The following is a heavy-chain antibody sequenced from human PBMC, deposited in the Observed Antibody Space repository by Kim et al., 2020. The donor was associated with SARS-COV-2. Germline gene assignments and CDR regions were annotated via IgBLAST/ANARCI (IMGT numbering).Heavy chain of an antibody. D-gene: IGHD5-12*01. CDR1: GFTFSSYA. Sequence: LSLTCAASGFTFSSYAMSWVRQAPGKGLEWVSAISGSGGSTYYADSVKGRFTISRDNSKNTLYLQMNSLRAEDTAVYYCAKHRIGYSGYDSVGYFDYWGQGTLVTVSS. CDR3: AKHRIGYSGYDSVGYFDY. J-gene: IGHJ4*02. V-gene: IGHV3-23*01. CDR2: ISGSGGST.